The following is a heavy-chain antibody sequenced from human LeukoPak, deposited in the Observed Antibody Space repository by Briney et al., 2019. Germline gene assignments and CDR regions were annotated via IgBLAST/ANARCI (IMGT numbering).Heavy chain of an antibody. CDR1: GFTFSSYW. CDR3: ARDSRAAAAAFDI. CDR2: IKQDGSEK. V-gene: IGHV3-7*01. Sequence: PGGSLRLSCAASGFTFSSYWMSWVRQAPGKGLEWVANIKQDGSEKYYVDSVKGRFTISRDNAKNSLYLQMNSLRAEDTAVYYCARDSRAAAAAFDIWGQGTMVTVSS. D-gene: IGHD6-13*01. J-gene: IGHJ3*02.